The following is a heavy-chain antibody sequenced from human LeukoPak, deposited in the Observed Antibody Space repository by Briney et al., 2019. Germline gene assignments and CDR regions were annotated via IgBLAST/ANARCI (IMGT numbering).Heavy chain of an antibody. J-gene: IGHJ4*02. CDR3: AAAHEINYHLAAANY. V-gene: IGHV1-58*01. Sequence: SVKVSCKASGFTFTSSAVQWVRQARGQRLEWIGWIVVGSGNTNYAQKFQERVTITRDMSTSTAYMELSSLRSEDTAVYYCAAAHEINYHLAAANYWGQGTLVTVSS. CDR2: IVVGSGNT. CDR1: GFTFTSSA. D-gene: IGHD6-13*01.